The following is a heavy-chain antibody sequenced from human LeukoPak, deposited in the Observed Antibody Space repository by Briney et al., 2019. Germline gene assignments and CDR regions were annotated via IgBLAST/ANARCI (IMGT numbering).Heavy chain of an antibody. Sequence: GGSQRLSCAASGFTFSSYAMSWVRQAPGKGLEWVSAISGSGGNTYYAHSVKGRFTISRDKSKNTPYLPLSSLRADGTAVHYCAKEVSGSGSYYGGNDYWGQGTLVIVSS. D-gene: IGHD3-10*01. CDR3: AKEVSGSGSYYGGNDY. J-gene: IGHJ4*02. CDR2: ISGSGGNT. CDR1: GFTFSSYA. V-gene: IGHV3-23*01.